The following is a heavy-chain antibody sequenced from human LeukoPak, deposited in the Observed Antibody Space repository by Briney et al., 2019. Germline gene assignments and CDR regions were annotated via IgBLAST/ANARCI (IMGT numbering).Heavy chain of an antibody. J-gene: IGHJ4*02. CDR1: GFTFRSFA. D-gene: IGHD6-19*01. Sequence: PGGSLRLSCAASGFTFRSFAMSWVRLAPGKGLEWVSSISGSGARTYYADSVKGRFTISRDNAKDSLYLQMNGLRAEDTAVYYCARDRSASIAVVTAEIDYWGQGTLVTVSS. CDR3: ARDRSASIAVVTAEIDY. CDR2: ISGSGART. V-gene: IGHV3-23*01.